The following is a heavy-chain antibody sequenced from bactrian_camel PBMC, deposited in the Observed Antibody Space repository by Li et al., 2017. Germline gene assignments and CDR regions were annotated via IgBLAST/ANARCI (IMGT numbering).Heavy chain of an antibody. J-gene: IGHJ6*01. Sequence: DVQLVESGGGSAQSGGSLTLSCVASGFTNEDFDDFEMGWYRQAPGNECELVSSISVSGALYYTPSVKGRFTISRDSAKNTVTLQMNSLKPEDTAAYYCAAGWGLMAREWDGAICPTGADFGYWGQGTQVTVS. V-gene: IGHV3S66*01. CDR1: GFTNEDFDDFE. CDR2: ISVSGAL. D-gene: IGHD5*01. CDR3: AAGWGLMAREWDGAICPTGADFGY.